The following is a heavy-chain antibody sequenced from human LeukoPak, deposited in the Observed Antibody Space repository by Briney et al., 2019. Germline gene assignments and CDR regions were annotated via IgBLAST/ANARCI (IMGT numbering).Heavy chain of an antibody. CDR1: GLTFSSYG. V-gene: IGHV3-23*01. D-gene: IGHD3-22*01. CDR3: AKRGYYYDSSAYYYFDY. J-gene: IGHJ4*02. Sequence: PGGSLRLSCAASGLTFSSYGMSWVRQAPGKGLEWVSTMTGTGGTTDYADSVKSRFTISRDNSMDTLYLQMNSLRAEDTAVYYCAKRGYYYDSSAYYYFDYWGQGTLVTVSS. CDR2: MTGTGGTT.